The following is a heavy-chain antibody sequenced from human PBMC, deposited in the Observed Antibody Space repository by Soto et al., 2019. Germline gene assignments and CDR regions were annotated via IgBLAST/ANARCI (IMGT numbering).Heavy chain of an antibody. D-gene: IGHD3-10*01. CDR2: IIGDGSVS. CDR3: VRDSSLWSLQY. V-gene: IGHV3-74*01. J-gene: IGHJ4*02. CDR1: GFTFSSYW. Sequence: EVQLVESGGGLVQPGGSLRLSCAASGFTFSSYWMHWVRQAPGKGLVWVARIIGDGSVSTYADSVKGRFTISRDNAKNSLELQMNSLRAEDTAVYSCVRDSSLWSLQYWGQGTLVTVSS.